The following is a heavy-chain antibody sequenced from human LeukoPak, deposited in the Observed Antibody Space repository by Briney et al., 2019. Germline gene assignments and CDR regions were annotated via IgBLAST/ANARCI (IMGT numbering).Heavy chain of an antibody. CDR3: AKDGSSSWTNYFDY. V-gene: IGHV3-23*01. Sequence: GGSLRLSCAASGFTFSSYAMSWVRQAPGKGPEWVSAISGSGGSTYYADSAKGRFTISRDNSKNTLYLQMNSLRAEDTAVYYCAKDGSSSWTNYFDYWGQGTLVTVSS. J-gene: IGHJ4*02. CDR2: ISGSGGST. CDR1: GFTFSSYA. D-gene: IGHD6-13*01.